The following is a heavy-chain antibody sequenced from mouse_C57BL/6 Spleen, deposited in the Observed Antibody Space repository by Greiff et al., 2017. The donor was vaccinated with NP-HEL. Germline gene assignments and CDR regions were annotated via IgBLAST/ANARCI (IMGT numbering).Heavy chain of an antibody. CDR1: GFSLSTSGMG. D-gene: IGHD1-1*01. CDR2: IYWDDDK. Sequence: QVTLKESGPGILQSSQTLSLTCSFSGFSLSTSGMGVSWIRQPSGKGLEWLAHIYWDDDKRYNPSLKSRLTISKDTSRNQVFLKITSVDTADTATYYCARSDYYGSRTFAYWGQGTLVTVSA. V-gene: IGHV8-12*01. CDR3: ARSDYYGSRTFAY. J-gene: IGHJ3*01.